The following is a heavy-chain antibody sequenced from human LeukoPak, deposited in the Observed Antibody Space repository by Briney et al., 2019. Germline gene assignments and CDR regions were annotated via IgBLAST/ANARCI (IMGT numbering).Heavy chain of an antibody. D-gene: IGHD4-17*01. Sequence: ASVKVSCKASGYTFTSYYMHWVRQAPGQGREWMGIIHPGRGTTSYAQQFQGRLTMTSDTSTSTVYMELSSLRSEDTAVYYCARTTVTTSAADYWGQGTLVTVSS. J-gene: IGHJ4*02. V-gene: IGHV1-46*01. CDR3: ARTTVTTSAADY. CDR1: GYTFTSYY. CDR2: IHPGRGTT.